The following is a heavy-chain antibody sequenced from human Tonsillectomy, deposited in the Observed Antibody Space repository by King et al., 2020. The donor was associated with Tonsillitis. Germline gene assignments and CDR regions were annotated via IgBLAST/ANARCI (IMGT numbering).Heavy chain of an antibody. D-gene: IGHD2-2*01. Sequence: VQLVESGGGLVKPGGSLRLSCAASGFNFTTAWMSWGRQAPGKRLEWVGRIKSKNDGGTTDYAAPVKGRFTISRDDSTNTLFLQMNSLKTEDAAVYYCTRRDGRTAGMHYFDYWGQGIVVTVSS. CDR1: GFNFTTAW. CDR2: IKSKNDGGTT. V-gene: IGHV3-15*01. J-gene: IGHJ4*02. CDR3: TRRDGRTAGMHYFDY.